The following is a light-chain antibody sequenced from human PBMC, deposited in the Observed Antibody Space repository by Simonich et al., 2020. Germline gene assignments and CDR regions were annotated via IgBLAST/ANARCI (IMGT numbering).Light chain of an antibody. Sequence: NFMLTQPHSVSESPGKTVTISCTRTSGSIASNYVQWYQQRPGSAPTTVIYEDNQRPAGLPDRVSGSIASSSNSASLTISGLKTEDEADYYCQSYDSSNSWVFGGGTKLTVL. CDR3: QSYDSSNSWV. CDR1: SGSIASNY. V-gene: IGLV6-57*03. CDR2: EDN. J-gene: IGLJ3*02.